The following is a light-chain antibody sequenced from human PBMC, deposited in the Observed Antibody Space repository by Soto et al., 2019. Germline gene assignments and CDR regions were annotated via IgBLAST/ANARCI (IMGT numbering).Light chain of an antibody. V-gene: IGKV3-20*01. Sequence: TQSPGTLSLSPGSRPTLSCRASQSFSSTYLAWYQQKPGKAPRPLIYGASSRATGIPERFRGSGSGTEFTLTITNLQPDDFATYYCQQYDSPWTFGQGTKVDIK. CDR3: QQYDSPWT. J-gene: IGKJ1*01. CDR2: GAS. CDR1: QSFSSTY.